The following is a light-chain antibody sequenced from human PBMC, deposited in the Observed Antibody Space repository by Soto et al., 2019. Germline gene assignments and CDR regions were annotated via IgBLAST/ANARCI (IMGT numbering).Light chain of an antibody. J-gene: IGLJ7*01. Sequence: QSVLTQPPSASGSPGQSITISCTGTSSDVGAFNYVSWYQQHPGKAPKLMIFEINKRPSGVPDRFSGSKSGNSASLTVSGLQTEDEADYYCSSYAGSNIYVFGSGTQLTVL. V-gene: IGLV2-8*01. CDR3: SSYAGSNIYV. CDR1: SSDVGAFNY. CDR2: EIN.